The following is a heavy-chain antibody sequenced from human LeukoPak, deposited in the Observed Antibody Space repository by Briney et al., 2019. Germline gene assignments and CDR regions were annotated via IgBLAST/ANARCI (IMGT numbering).Heavy chain of an antibody. CDR2: INSDGSST. CDR1: GFTFSSYW. V-gene: IGHV3-74*01. Sequence: GGSLRLSCSASGFTFSSYWMHWVRQAPGKGLVWVSRINSDGSSTSYADSVKGRFTISRDNAKNTLYLQMNSLRAEDTAVYYCARVPIAAAPGNWGQGTLVTVSS. D-gene: IGHD6-13*01. CDR3: ARVPIAAAPGN. J-gene: IGHJ4*02.